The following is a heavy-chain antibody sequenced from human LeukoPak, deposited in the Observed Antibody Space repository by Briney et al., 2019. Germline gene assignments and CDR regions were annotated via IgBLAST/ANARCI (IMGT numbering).Heavy chain of an antibody. V-gene: IGHV7-4-1*02. CDR3: ARRVLYDMDV. CDR2: INTQTGNP. Sequence: ASVTVSCKASGYTFTNYAMNWVRQAPGQGLEWMGWINTQTGNPTFAQGFTGRFVFSLDTSVSTSYLQISSLKAEDTAVYYCARRVLYDMDVWGQGTTVTVSS. J-gene: IGHJ6*02. CDR1: GYTFTNYA.